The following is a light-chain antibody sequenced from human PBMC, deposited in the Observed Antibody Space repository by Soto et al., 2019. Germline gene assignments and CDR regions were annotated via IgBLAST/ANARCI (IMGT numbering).Light chain of an antibody. CDR1: QSVSSSY. J-gene: IGKJ1*01. Sequence: EIVLAQSPGTLSLSPGERATVSSSATQSVSSSYLAWYQQKPGQAPRLLIYGASSRATGIPDRFSGSGSGTDFTLAISRLETEDFAVYYCQQYGSSRWTFGQGTKVDIK. CDR3: QQYGSSRWT. CDR2: GAS. V-gene: IGKV3-20*01.